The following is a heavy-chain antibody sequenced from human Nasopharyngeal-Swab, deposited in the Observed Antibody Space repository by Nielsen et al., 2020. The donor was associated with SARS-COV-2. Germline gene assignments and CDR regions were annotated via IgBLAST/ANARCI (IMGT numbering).Heavy chain of an antibody. D-gene: IGHD6-13*01. CDR2: IYYRGST. CDR3: ARVRGQQLGTVGWFDP. Sequence: GSLRLSCTVSGGSISSTSYYWVWIRQPPGKGLQWLGIIYYRGSTYYSPALKSRVTISVDTSKNQFFLKLNSVTAADTAVYYCARVRGQQLGTVGWFDPWGQGTLVTVSS. V-gene: IGHV4-39*01. CDR1: GGSISSTSYY. J-gene: IGHJ5*02.